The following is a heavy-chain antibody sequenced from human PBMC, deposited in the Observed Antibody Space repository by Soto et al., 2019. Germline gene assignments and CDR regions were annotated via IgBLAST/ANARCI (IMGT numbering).Heavy chain of an antibody. CDR2: ISGSGGST. J-gene: IGHJ4*02. V-gene: IGHV3-23*01. CDR3: EKPPSIHDQYSSGYYRIDY. CDR1: GFTFSSYA. D-gene: IGHD3-22*01. Sequence: GGSLRLSCAASGFTFSSYAMSWVRQAPLKVLEWVSAISGSGGSTYYADSVKGRFTISRGNSKNTLYLQMNSLRAEDTAVYYCEKPPSIHDQYSSGYYRIDYWGQGTLVTRIL.